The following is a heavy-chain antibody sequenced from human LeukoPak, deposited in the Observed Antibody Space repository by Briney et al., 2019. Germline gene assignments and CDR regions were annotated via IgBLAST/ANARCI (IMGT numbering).Heavy chain of an antibody. CDR3: AKAGVRYFDSSGLYAFDF. Sequence: SETLSLTCAVSGGSISSTSYYWAWIRQPPGKGLEWIGTIYYSGSTYHNPSLKSRVTLSVDTSRNQFSLRLSSVNAADTAVYYCAKAGVRYFDSSGLYAFDFWGQGTTVTVSS. CDR1: GGSISSTSYY. D-gene: IGHD3-22*01. V-gene: IGHV4-39*01. J-gene: IGHJ3*01. CDR2: IYYSGST.